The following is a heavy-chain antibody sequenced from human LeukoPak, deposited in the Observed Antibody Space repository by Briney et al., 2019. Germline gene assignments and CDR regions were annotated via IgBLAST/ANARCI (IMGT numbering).Heavy chain of an antibody. Sequence: ASVKVSCKTSGYTFSNYYIHWLRQAPGQGLEWMGRINPNTGGANYAQNFQGRVTMTRDTSTSTAYMDLSRLTSDDTAIYYCAITYSNNAFGVWGQGTVVTVSS. D-gene: IGHD2-15*01. V-gene: IGHV1-2*06. J-gene: IGHJ3*01. CDR2: INPNTGGA. CDR3: AITYSNNAFGV. CDR1: GYTFSNYY.